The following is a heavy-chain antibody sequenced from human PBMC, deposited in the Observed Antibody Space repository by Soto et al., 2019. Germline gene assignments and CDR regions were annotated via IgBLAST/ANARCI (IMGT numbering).Heavy chain of an antibody. V-gene: IGHV3-23*01. J-gene: IGHJ4*02. CDR2: ISGSGGST. D-gene: IGHD5-12*01. CDR3: AKTREMATPYFDY. CDR1: GFTFSSYA. Sequence: AGGSLRLSXAASGFTFSSYAMSWVRQAPGKGLEWVSAISGSGGSTYYAGSVKGRFTISRDNSKNTLYLQMNSLRAEDTAVYYCAKTREMATPYFDYWGQGTLVTASS.